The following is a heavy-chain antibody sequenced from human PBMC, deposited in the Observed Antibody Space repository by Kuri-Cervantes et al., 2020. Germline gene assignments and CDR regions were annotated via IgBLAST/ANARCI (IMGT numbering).Heavy chain of an antibody. V-gene: IGHV4-4*02. D-gene: IGHD4-11*01. CDR3: ARNHDYTHDC. Sequence: SETLSLTCAVSGGSISSSNWWSWVRQPPGKGLEWIGEIFQSGSTNYNPSLKSRVTISLDIPKNQFSLSLSSVTAADTAVYYCARNHDYTHDCWGQGTLVTVSS. J-gene: IGHJ4*02. CDR2: IFQSGST. CDR1: GGSISSSNW.